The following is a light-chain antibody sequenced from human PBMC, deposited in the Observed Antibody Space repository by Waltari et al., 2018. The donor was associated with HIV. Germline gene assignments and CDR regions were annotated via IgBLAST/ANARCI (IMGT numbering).Light chain of an antibody. CDR3: AAWDASLSAWV. V-gene: IGLV1-47*01. Sequence: QSVLTQPPSVSATPRQKVTISCSGTSSNIGKNYVYWYQQLPGTAPKLLIYMNNQRPSGVPDRFSGSKSGTSASLAISGLRSEDEADYYCAAWDASLSAWVFGGGTKLTVL. CDR2: MNN. CDR1: SSNIGKNY. J-gene: IGLJ3*02.